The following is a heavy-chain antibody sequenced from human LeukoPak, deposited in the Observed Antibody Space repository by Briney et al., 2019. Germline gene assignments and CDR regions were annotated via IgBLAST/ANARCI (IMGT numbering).Heavy chain of an antibody. CDR2: ILYDGSNK. V-gene: IGHV3-30*18. Sequence: PGRSLRLSCVASGFTFSSYGMHWVRQAPGKGLEWVAVILYDGSNKYNADSVKGRFTISRDPSKNTLYLQMSSLRAEDTAVYYCAKAWRAYGDYHTFDIWGLGTMVTVSS. CDR1: GFTFSSYG. CDR3: AKAWRAYGDYHTFDI. D-gene: IGHD4-17*01. J-gene: IGHJ3*02.